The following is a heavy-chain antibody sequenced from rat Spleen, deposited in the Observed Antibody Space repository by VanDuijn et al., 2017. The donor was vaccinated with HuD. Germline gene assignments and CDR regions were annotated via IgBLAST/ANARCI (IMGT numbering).Heavy chain of an antibody. Sequence: QVQLKESGPGLVQPSQTLSLTCTVSGFSLSSYGVIWVRQPPGKGLEWMGVIWGNGNTNYRSALKSRLSISRDTSKSQVFLKVNNLQTVDIATYYCARGGYDGTYYYYYFDYWGQGTLVTVSS. D-gene: IGHD1-12*02. CDR3: ARGGYDGTYYYYYFDY. V-gene: IGHV2-13*01. J-gene: IGHJ3*01. CDR1: GFSLSSYG. CDR2: IWGNGNT.